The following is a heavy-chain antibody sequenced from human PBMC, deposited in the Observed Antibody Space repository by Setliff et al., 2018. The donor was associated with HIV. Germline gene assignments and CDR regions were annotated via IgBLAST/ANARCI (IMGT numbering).Heavy chain of an antibody. CDR1: GYSISSYYY. J-gene: IGHJ5*02. Sequence: PSETLSLTCAVSGYSISSYYYWAWVRQSPGRGLEPPGRGLEWIGHIYYTGSTYYNPSLENRVSILVDTSRNLFSLNLRSVTAADTAVYYCAGLWLHYGAHIPWFDPWGQGTLVTVSS. CDR2: IYYTGST. D-gene: IGHD4-17*01. V-gene: IGHV4-38-2*01. CDR3: AGLWLHYGAHIPWFDP.